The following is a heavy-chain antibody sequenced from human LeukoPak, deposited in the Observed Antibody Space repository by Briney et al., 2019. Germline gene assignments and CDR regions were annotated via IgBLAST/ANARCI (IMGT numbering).Heavy chain of an antibody. CDR1: GYTFTSYA. V-gene: IGHV1-3*01. CDR2: INAGNGNT. J-gene: IGHJ6*03. CDR3: SVPAAPQDYYYYYMDV. D-gene: IGHD2-2*01. Sequence: ASVKVSCKASGYTFTSYAMHWVRQAPGQRLEWMGWINAGNGNTKYSQKFQGRVTITRDTSASTAYMELSSLRSEDTAVYYCSVPAAPQDYYYYYMDVWGKGTTVTVSS.